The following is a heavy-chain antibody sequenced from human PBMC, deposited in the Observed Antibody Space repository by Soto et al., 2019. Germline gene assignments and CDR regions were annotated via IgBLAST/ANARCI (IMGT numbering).Heavy chain of an antibody. D-gene: IGHD2-2*03. CDR3: ARMDGNWFDP. CDR2: ISSSGSTI. J-gene: IGHJ5*02. Sequence: PGGSLRLSCAASGFTFSSYEMNWVRQAPGKGLEWVSYISSSGSTIYYADSVKGRFTISRDNAKNSLYLQMNSLRAEDTAVYYCARMDGNWFDPWGQGTLVTSPQ. CDR1: GFTFSSYE. V-gene: IGHV3-48*03.